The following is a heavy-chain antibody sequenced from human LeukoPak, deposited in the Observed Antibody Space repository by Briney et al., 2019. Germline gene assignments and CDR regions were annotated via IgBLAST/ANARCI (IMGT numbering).Heavy chain of an antibody. V-gene: IGHV3-23*01. CDR1: GLTFNNYA. D-gene: IGHD2-2*01. Sequence: GGSLRLSCAVSGLTFNNYAMSWVRQAPGKGLEWVSGISGRGASKYYADSVKGRFTISRDNSKNTLYLQMNSLRAEDTAVYYCAKGVVVAPDVTPFDYWGQRTLVTVSS. J-gene: IGHJ4*02. CDR2: ISGRGASK. CDR3: AKGVVVAPDVTPFDY.